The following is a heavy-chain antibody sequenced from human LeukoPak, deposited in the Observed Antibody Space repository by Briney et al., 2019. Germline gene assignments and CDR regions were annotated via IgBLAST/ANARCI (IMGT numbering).Heavy chain of an antibody. CDR3: ARKDSSGPLGN. V-gene: IGHV1-46*01. CDR1: GYTFISYY. D-gene: IGHD6-19*01. J-gene: IGHJ4*02. CDR2: INPSGGST. Sequence: ASVNVSCKASGYTFISYYMHWVRQAPGQGLEWMGIINPSGGSTSYAQKFQGRVTMTRDTSTSTVYMELSSLRSEDTAVYYCARKDSSGPLGNWGQGTLVTVSS.